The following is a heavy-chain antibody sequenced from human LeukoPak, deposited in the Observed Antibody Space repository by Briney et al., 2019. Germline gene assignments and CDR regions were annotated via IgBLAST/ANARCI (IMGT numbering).Heavy chain of an antibody. CDR1: GLTFGSYW. Sequence: GGSLRLSCAASGLTFGSYWMSWVRQAPGKGLEWVANINQDGNGGYSVDSVKGRFTISRDNAKDSLYLQMNSLRVEDTAVYYCARDGTRGYYVYEKWGQGTLVTVSS. CDR3: ARDGTRGYYVYEK. CDR2: INQDGNGG. D-gene: IGHD3-10*02. V-gene: IGHV3-7*04. J-gene: IGHJ4*02.